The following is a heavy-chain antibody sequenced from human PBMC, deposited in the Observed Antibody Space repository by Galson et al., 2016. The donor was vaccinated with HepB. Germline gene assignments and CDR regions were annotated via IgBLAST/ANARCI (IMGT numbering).Heavy chain of an antibody. J-gene: IGHJ4*02. V-gene: IGHV4-39*01. Sequence: ETLSLTCTVSGDSITRSSSYWVWIPQPPGKGLEWIGTVDYSGSTYHNPSLESRVNILVDTPKNHLSLSLNPVTAADTALYFCARHTVVQAAMAEWGQGTRVTVSS. D-gene: IGHD2-2*01. CDR2: VDYSGST. CDR1: GDSITRSSSY. CDR3: ARHTVVQAAMAE.